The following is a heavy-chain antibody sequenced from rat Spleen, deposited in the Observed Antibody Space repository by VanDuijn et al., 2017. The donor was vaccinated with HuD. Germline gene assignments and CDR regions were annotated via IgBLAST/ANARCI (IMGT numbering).Heavy chain of an antibody. Sequence: EVQLVASGGGLVQPGRSMKLSCAASGFTFSNYDMAWVRQAPTKGLEWVASISTGGGDTFYRDSMKGRFTISRDNAKSTLYLQMDSLRSEDTATYYCARHGAAAIPFAYWGQGTLVTVSS. CDR1: GFTFSNYD. CDR3: ARHGAAAIPFAY. D-gene: IGHD1-2*01. CDR2: ISTGGGDT. V-gene: IGHV5-25*01. J-gene: IGHJ3*01.